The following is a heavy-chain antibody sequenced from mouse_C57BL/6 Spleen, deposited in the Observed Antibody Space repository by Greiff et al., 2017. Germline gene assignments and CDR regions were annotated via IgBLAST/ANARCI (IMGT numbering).Heavy chain of an antibody. Sequence: VQLQQSGPVLVKPGASVKMSCKASGYTFTDYYMNWVKQSHGKSLEWIGVINPYNGGTSYNQKFKGKATLTVDKSSSTAYMELNSLTSEDSAVYYCARYYGSSYDYAMDYWGQGTSVTVSS. V-gene: IGHV1-19*01. CDR3: ARYYGSSYDYAMDY. CDR2: INPYNGGT. J-gene: IGHJ4*01. D-gene: IGHD1-1*01. CDR1: GYTFTDYY.